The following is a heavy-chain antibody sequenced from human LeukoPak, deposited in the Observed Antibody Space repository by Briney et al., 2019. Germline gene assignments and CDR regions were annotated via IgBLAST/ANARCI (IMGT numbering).Heavy chain of an antibody. CDR2: IYYSGST. Sequence: PSETLSLTCTVSGGSISSYYWSWVRQPPGKGLEWIGYIYYSGSTNYNPSLKSRVTISVDTSKNQFSLKLSSVTAADTAVYYCARGRLRQLVPIYWGQGTLVTVSS. CDR3: ARGRLRQLVPIY. V-gene: IGHV4-59*01. CDR1: GGSISSYY. J-gene: IGHJ4*02. D-gene: IGHD6-6*01.